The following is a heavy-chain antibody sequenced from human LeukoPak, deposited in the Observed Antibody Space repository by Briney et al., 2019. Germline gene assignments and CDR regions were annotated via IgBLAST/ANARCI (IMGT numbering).Heavy chain of an antibody. V-gene: IGHV3-33*06. J-gene: IGHJ4*02. CDR2: VWFDGTNK. CDR3: AKDQDDY. Sequence: GGSLRLSCAASGFTFTNYGMHWVRQAPGKGLEWVAVVWFDGTNKYYADSVKGRFTISRDNSKNTVYLQMNSLRAEDTAVYYCAKDQDDYWGQGTLVTVSS. CDR1: GFTFTNYG.